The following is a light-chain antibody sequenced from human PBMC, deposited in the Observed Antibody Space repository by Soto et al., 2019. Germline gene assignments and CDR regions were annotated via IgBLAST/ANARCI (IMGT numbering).Light chain of an antibody. J-gene: IGLJ2*01. CDR2: DNI. V-gene: IGLV1-51*01. CDR1: NSNIGTKN. CDR3: GTWDSSLSGGV. Sequence: QSALTQPPSVSAAPGQTVTISCSGSNSNIGTKNVCWYQQLPGTAPKLLIYDNIKRPSGIPDRFSASKSGTSATLAITGLQTGDEADYYCGTWDSSLSGGVFGGGTQLTVL.